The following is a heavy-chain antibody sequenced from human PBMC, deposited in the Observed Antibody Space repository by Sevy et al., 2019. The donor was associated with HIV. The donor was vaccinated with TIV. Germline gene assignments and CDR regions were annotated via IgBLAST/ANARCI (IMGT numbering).Heavy chain of an antibody. D-gene: IGHD2-2*01. J-gene: IGHJ4*02. CDR1: GYTFTSYG. CDR3: ARDDCSSLSCHGSLLY. Sequence: ASVKVSCKASGYTFTSYGISWVRQAPGQGLEWMGWISTFNVNTNNAQKFQGRVTMTTDTSTSTAYMGLTSLRSDETAVYYCARDDCSSLSCHGSLLYWGQGTLVTVSS. CDR2: ISTFNVNT. V-gene: IGHV1-18*01.